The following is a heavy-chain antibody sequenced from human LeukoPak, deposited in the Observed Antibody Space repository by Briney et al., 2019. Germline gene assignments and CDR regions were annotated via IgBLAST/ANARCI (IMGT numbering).Heavy chain of an antibody. V-gene: IGHV1-3*01. D-gene: IGHD3-10*01. Sequence: ASVKVSCKASGYTFTSYAMHWVRQAPGQRLEWMGWINAGNGNTKYSQKFQGRVTITRDTSASTAYMELSSLRSEDTAVYYCAKEWVDDSGSYYQGFDYWGQGTLVTVSS. CDR1: GYTFTSYA. J-gene: IGHJ4*02. CDR3: AKEWVDDSGSYYQGFDY. CDR2: INAGNGNT.